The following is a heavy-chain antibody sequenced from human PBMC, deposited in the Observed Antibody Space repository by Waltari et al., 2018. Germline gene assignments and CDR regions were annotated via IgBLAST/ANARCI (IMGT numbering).Heavy chain of an antibody. Sequence: EVQLVESGGGLVKPGGSLRLSCAASGFTFSSYSMNGVRQAPGKGLEWVSSISSSSYIYYADSVKGRFTISRDNAKNSLYLQMNSLRAEDTAVYYCARDSSSGSYLKYWGQGTLVTISS. CDR1: GFTFSSYS. CDR3: ARDSSSGSYLKY. J-gene: IGHJ4*02. D-gene: IGHD1-26*01. CDR2: ISSSSYI. V-gene: IGHV3-21*01.